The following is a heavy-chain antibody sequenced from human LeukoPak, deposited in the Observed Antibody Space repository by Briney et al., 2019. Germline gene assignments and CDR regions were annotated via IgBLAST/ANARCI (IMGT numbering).Heavy chain of an antibody. CDR3: APQAARLGTNFDY. CDR2: ISYDGSNK. V-gene: IGHV3-30*07. D-gene: IGHD6-6*01. J-gene: IGHJ4*02. Sequence: AVISYDGSNKYYADSVKGRFTISRDNSKNTLYLQMNSLRAEDTAVYYCAPQAARLGTNFDYWGQGTLVTVSS.